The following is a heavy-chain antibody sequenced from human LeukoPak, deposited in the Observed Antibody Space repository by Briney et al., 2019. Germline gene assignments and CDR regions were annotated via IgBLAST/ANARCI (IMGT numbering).Heavy chain of an antibody. D-gene: IGHD6-13*01. CDR3: ARLYASSWYNFDS. J-gene: IGHJ4*02. V-gene: IGHV4-39*01. CDR1: GGSINSTSYY. CDR2: IYYSGST. Sequence: SETLSLTCTVSGGSINSTSYYWGWIRQPPGKELEWIGNIYYSGSTYYHPSLKSRVTMSVDAPKNQFSLKLTSVTATDTALYYCARLYASSWYNFDSWGQGTLVTVSS.